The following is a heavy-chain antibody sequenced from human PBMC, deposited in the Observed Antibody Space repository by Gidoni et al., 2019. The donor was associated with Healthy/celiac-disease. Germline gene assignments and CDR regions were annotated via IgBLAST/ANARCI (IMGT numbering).Heavy chain of an antibody. CDR2: INHSGST. J-gene: IGHJ6*02. CDR1: GGSFSGYY. D-gene: IGHD3-16*02. V-gene: IGHV4-34*01. CDR3: ARRVMITFGGVIVPNGMDV. Sequence: QVQLQQWGAGLLKPSETLSLTCAVYGGSFSGYYWSWIRQPPGKGLEWIGEINHSGSTNYNPSLKSRVTISVDTSKNQFSLKLSSVTAADTAVYYCARRVMITFGGVIVPNGMDVWGQGTTVTVSS.